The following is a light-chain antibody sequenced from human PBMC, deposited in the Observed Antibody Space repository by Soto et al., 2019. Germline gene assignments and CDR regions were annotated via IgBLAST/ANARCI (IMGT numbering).Light chain of an antibody. CDR1: QSISSW. Sequence: EIQMTQSPSTLSASVGDRVTITCRASQSISSWLAWYQQKPGKAPKLLIYDASSLESGVPSRFSGSGSGTEFTLTISSLPPDDFATYFYQQYQPHATFGQGTRLEIK. CDR2: DAS. J-gene: IGKJ5*01. CDR3: QQYQPHAT. V-gene: IGKV1-5*01.